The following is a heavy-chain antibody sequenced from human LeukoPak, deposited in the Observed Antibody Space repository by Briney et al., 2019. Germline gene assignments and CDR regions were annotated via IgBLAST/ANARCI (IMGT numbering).Heavy chain of an antibody. Sequence: SETLSLTCTVSAGSISSSSYYWGWIRQPPGRGLEWIGSFDYSGSTTHNPSLKSRVTIFVDTSKNQFSLKLNSVTAADTAVYYCARLTGSNIFDYWGQGTLVTVSS. CDR2: FDYSGST. J-gene: IGHJ4*02. CDR1: AGSISSSSYY. CDR3: ARLTGSNIFDY. V-gene: IGHV4-39*01.